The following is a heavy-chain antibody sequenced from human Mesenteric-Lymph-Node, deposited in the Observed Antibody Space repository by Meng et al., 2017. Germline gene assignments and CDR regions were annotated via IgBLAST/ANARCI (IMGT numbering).Heavy chain of an antibody. D-gene: IGHD2-21*02. CDR1: GFTFSSYW. V-gene: IGHV3-74*01. CDR3: ARDPYCGGDCYFLNDAFDI. CDR2: INSDGSST. Sequence: GGSLRLSCAASGFTFSSYWMHWVRQAPGKGLVWVSRINSDGSSTSYADSVKGRFTISRDNAKNTLYLQMNSLRAEDTAVYYCARDPYCGGDCYFLNDAFDIWGQGTMVTVSS. J-gene: IGHJ3*02.